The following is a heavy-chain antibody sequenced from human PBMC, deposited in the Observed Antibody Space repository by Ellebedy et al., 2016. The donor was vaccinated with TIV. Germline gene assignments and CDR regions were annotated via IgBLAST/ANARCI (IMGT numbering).Heavy chain of an antibody. V-gene: IGHV3-64D*06. D-gene: IGHD5-18*01. CDR2: ISNNGIST. CDR3: VTRVRPAMGFDY. J-gene: IGHJ4*02. CDR1: GFTFSSYG. Sequence: GESLKISCSGSGFTFSSYGMHWVRQAPGKGLEDVSGISNNGISTSYADSVKGRFTISRDNSRNTLYLQMSSLKPEDTAVYYCVTRVRPAMGFDYWGQGTLVTVST.